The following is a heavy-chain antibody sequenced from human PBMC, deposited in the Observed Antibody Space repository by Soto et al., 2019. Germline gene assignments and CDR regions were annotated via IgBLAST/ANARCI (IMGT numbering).Heavy chain of an antibody. Sequence: PGESLRLSCAASGFKFNEYYMSWIRQAPGKGLEWVSYISVSTIYTNYADSVKGRFTISRDWAKNSLYLQMNNLRAEDTAVYYCARDSTGGPHYFHYWGQGTLVTVSS. CDR1: GFKFNEYY. J-gene: IGHJ4*02. CDR2: ISVSTIYT. D-gene: IGHD2-8*02. CDR3: ARDSTGGPHYFHY. V-gene: IGHV3-11*06.